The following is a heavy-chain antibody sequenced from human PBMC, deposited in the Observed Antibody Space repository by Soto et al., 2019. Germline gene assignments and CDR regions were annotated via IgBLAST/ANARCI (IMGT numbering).Heavy chain of an antibody. Sequence: PGGSLRLSCAASGFTFSSYAMSWVRQAPGKGLEWVSAISGSGGSTYYADSVKGRFTISRDNSKNTLYLQMSSLRSEDTAVYYCAREGGEQLPRLINYYYYGMDVWGQGTTVTVSS. D-gene: IGHD6-6*01. J-gene: IGHJ6*02. V-gene: IGHV3-23*01. CDR2: ISGSGGST. CDR1: GFTFSSYA. CDR3: AREGGEQLPRLINYYYYGMDV.